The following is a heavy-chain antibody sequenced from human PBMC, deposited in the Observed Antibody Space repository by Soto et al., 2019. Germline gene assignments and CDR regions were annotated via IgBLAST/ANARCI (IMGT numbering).Heavy chain of an antibody. Sequence: ASVKVSCKASGYTFTIYAMHCVRQAPLQRLEWMGWTNAGNGNTKYSQKFQGRVTITRDTSASTAYMELSSLRSEDTAVYYCARALCSSSTSCPRDYWGQGTLVTVSS. J-gene: IGHJ4*02. CDR1: GYTFTIYA. D-gene: IGHD2-2*01. CDR3: ARALCSSSTSCPRDY. V-gene: IGHV1-3*01. CDR2: TNAGNGNT.